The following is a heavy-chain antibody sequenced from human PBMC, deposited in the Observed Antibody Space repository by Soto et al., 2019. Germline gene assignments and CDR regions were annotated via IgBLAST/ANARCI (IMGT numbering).Heavy chain of an antibody. CDR2: FDPEDGET. V-gene: IGHV1-24*01. CDR1: GYTLTVLS. CDR3: ASGSLYGSGSYPVDY. Sequence: ASVKVSCKVSGYTLTVLSMHWVRQAPGKGLEWMGGFDPEDGETIYAQKLQGRVTLSADRSTSTAYMELSSLRSDDTAVYYCASGSLYGSGSYPVDYWGQGTLVTVSS. J-gene: IGHJ4*01. D-gene: IGHD3-10*01.